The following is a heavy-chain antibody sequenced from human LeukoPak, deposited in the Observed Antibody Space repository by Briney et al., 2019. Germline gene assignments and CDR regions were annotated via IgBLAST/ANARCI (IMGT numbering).Heavy chain of an antibody. CDR1: GFTFDDYA. CDR2: ISWKSDSV. D-gene: IGHD4-23*01. Sequence: GGSLRLSCVASGFTFDDYAMYWVRQAPGKGLEWVSGISWKSDSVDYADSVKGRFTISRDNAKNSLYLQMNSLRADDTALYYCAKDWSYGGNSWKYFGSWGRGVLVTVSS. J-gene: IGHJ4*02. V-gene: IGHV3-9*01. CDR3: AKDWSYGGNSWKYFGS.